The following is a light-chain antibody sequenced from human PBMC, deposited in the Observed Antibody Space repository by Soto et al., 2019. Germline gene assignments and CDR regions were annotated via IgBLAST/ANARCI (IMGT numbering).Light chain of an antibody. Sequence: QSALTQPASVSGSPGQSITISCTGTSSDVRSSNLVSWYQQHPGKAPKLMIYEGTKRPSGVSDRFSGSKTGNTSSLTISGLQAEDEGDSYCCSYAGLSPWVFGGGTNVTVL. CDR1: SSDVRSSNL. CDR3: CSYAGLSPWV. CDR2: EGT. V-gene: IGLV2-23*01. J-gene: IGLJ3*02.